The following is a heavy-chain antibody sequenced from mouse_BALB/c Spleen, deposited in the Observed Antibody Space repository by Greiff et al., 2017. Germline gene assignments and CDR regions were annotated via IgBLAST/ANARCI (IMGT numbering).Heavy chain of an antibody. Sequence: DVQLVESGGGLVQPGGSRKLSCAASGFTFSSFGMHWVRQAPEKGLEWVAYISSGSSTIYYADTVKGRFTISRDNPKNTLFLQMTSLRSEDTAMYYCARFNYYYGSSYLYAMDYWGQGTSVTVSS. CDR1: GFTFSSFG. J-gene: IGHJ4*01. D-gene: IGHD1-1*01. V-gene: IGHV5-17*02. CDR3: ARFNYYYGSSYLYAMDY. CDR2: ISSGSSTI.